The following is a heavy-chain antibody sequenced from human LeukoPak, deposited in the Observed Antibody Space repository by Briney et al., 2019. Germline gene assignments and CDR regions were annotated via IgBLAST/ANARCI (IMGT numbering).Heavy chain of an antibody. J-gene: IGHJ4*02. Sequence: ASVKVTCKASGYTFTSYYMHWVRQAPGQGLEWMGIINPSGGSTSYAQKFQGRVTMTRDTSTSTVYMELSSLRSEDTAVYYCARVGSTGYFDYWGQGTLVTVSS. CDR2: INPSGGST. CDR3: ARVGSTGYFDY. V-gene: IGHV1-46*01. CDR1: GYTFTSYY.